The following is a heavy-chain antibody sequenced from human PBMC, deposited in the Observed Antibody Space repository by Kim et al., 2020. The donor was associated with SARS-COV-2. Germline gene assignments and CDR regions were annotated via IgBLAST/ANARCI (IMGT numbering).Heavy chain of an antibody. V-gene: IGHV4-39*01. CDR3: ASLAEADV. CDR2: IYYSGST. D-gene: IGHD2-21*01. Sequence: SETLSLTCTVSGGSISSSSYYWGWIRQPPGKGLEWIGSIYYSGSTYYNPSLKSRVTISVDTSKNQFSLKLSSVTAADTAVYYCASLAEADVWGQGTTVTVSS. J-gene: IGHJ6*02. CDR1: GGSISSSSYY.